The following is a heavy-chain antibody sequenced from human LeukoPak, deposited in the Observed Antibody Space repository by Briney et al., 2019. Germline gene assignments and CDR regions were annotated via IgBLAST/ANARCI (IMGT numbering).Heavy chain of an antibody. CDR1: GFTFSPYD. Sequence: GGSLRLSCAASGFTFSPYDMPWDRQATGKVLQWVSGIGTDDDTYYSGSVKGRFTISRENAKNTLYLQMNSLRAEDTAVYYCAKDMGPYSSSSSPCDYWGQGTLVTVSS. CDR2: IGTDDDT. CDR3: AKDMGPYSSSSSPCDY. J-gene: IGHJ4*02. D-gene: IGHD6-6*01. V-gene: IGHV3-13*01.